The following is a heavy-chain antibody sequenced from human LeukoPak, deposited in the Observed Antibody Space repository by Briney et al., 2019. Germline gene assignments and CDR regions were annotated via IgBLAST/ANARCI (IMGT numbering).Heavy chain of an antibody. J-gene: IGHJ4*02. D-gene: IGHD3-10*01. CDR3: AKEIRITMVRGVIITEYLYFDY. V-gene: IGHV3-23*01. CDR1: GFTFSSYG. Sequence: GEFLRLSWAASGFTFSSYGMSWVRQAPGKGLEWVSAISGSGGSTYYADSVKGRFTISRDNSKHTLYLQMNSLRAEDTAVYYCAKEIRITMVRGVIITEYLYFDYWGQGTLVTVSS. CDR2: ISGSGGST.